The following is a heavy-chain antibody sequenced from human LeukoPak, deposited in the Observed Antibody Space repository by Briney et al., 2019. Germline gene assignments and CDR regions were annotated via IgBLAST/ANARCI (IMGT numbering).Heavy chain of an antibody. CDR1: GGSISYYY. CDR2: IYTSGRT. V-gene: IGHV4-4*07. D-gene: IGHD4-17*01. CDR3: ARLSAVTTSFDY. Sequence: SETLSLTCTVSGGSISYYYWNWIRQPAGKGLEWIGRIYTSGRTYYNPSLKSRVSMSVDTSKNQFSLKLSSVTAADTAVYYCARLSAVTTSFDYWGQGTLVTVSS. J-gene: IGHJ4*02.